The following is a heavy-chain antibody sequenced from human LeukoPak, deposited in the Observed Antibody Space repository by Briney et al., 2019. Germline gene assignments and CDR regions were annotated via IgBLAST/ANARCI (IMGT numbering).Heavy chain of an antibody. V-gene: IGHV4-59*01. CDR1: GGLMSSYY. CDR2: IYYSGST. CDR3: ARAPVGPTIPLDY. J-gene: IGHJ4*02. D-gene: IGHD1-26*01. Sequence: TAEPLSLICTVSGGLMSSYYWRWIRQPPGEGLEWIGYIYYSGSTNYNPSLKSRVTMSVDTSKYQFNLKLSSVTTADTIVYYCARAPVGPTIPLDYWGQESLLTVSS.